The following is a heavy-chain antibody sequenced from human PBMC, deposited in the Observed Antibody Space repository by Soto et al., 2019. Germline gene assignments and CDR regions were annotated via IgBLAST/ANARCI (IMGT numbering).Heavy chain of an antibody. Sequence: QVQLQESGPGLVKPSQTLSLTCTVSGGSISSGGYYWSWIRQHPGKGLEWIGYIYYSGGTYYNPSLKSRVTISVDTSKNQFSLKLSSVTAADTAVYYCARDGGYCSGGSCYAHDAFDIWGQGTMVTVSS. CDR3: ARDGGYCSGGSCYAHDAFDI. CDR1: GGSISSGGYY. D-gene: IGHD2-15*01. V-gene: IGHV4-31*03. J-gene: IGHJ3*02. CDR2: IYYSGGT.